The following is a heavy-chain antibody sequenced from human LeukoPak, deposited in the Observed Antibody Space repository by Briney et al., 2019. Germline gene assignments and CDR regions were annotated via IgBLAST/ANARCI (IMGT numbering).Heavy chain of an antibody. D-gene: IGHD2-15*01. J-gene: IGHJ5*02. V-gene: IGHV1-69*05. Sequence: SVKVSCKASGGTFSSYAISWVRQAPGQGLEWMGGIIPNFGTSNYAQKFQGRVTITTDESTSTAYMELSSLRSEDTAVYYCAREVDIRYCSGGSCYSPDRCNWFDPWGQGTLVTVSS. CDR1: GGTFSSYA. CDR3: AREVDIRYCSGGSCYSPDRCNWFDP. CDR2: IIPNFGTS.